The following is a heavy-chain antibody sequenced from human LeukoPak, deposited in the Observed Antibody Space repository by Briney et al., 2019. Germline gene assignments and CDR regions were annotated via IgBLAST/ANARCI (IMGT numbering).Heavy chain of an antibody. V-gene: IGHV3-30-3*01. CDR1: GFTFSSYA. Sequence: GSLRLSCAASGFTFSSYAMHWIRQAPGKGLEWVAVISYDGSNKYYADSVKGRFTISRDNSKNTLYLQMNSLRAEDTAVYYCARPSVAGVDYYYGMDVWGQGTTVTVSS. D-gene: IGHD6-19*01. J-gene: IGHJ6*02. CDR2: ISYDGSNK. CDR3: ARPSVAGVDYYYGMDV.